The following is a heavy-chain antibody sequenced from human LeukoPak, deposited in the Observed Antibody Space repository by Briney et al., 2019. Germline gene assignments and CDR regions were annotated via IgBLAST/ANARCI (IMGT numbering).Heavy chain of an antibody. CDR2: ICGDGGST. CDR3: AKTGWGAFDI. J-gene: IGHJ3*02. CDR1: GFTLDDYA. V-gene: IGHV3-43*02. Sequence: PGGSLRLSCAASGFTLDDYAMHWVRPAPGKGLEWVSLICGDGGSTYYADSVKGRFTISRDNSKNSLYLQMNSLRTEDTALYYCAKTGWGAFDIWGQGTMVTVSS. D-gene: IGHD7-27*01.